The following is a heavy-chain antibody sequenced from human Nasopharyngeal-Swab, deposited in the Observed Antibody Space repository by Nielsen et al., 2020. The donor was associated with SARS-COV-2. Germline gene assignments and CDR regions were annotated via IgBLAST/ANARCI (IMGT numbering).Heavy chain of an antibody. CDR2: IDPSDSYT. D-gene: IGHD4-11*01. V-gene: IGHV5-10-1*01. CDR3: ARHDYSNYNWFDP. J-gene: IGHJ5*02. CDR1: GYSFTSYW. Sequence: GGSLRLSCKGSGYSFTSYWISWVHQMPGKGLEWMGRIDPSDSYTNYSPSFQSHVTISADKSISTAYLQWSSLKASDTAMYYCARHDYSNYNWFDPWGQGTLVTVSS.